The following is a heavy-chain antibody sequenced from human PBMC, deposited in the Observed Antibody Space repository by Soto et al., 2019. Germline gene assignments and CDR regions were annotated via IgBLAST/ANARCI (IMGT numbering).Heavy chain of an antibody. CDR3: ARDERSVAVAPFFVY. Sequence: EVQLVESGGGLVRPGGSLRPSCAASGFSFSIYNMSWVRQAPGKGLEWVSFISSSSNYIYYADSVKGRFTISRDNAKNSLFLQMNNLRAEDTAVYFCARDERSVAVAPFFVYWGLGTQVTVSS. CDR1: GFSFSIYN. V-gene: IGHV3-21*01. CDR2: ISSSSNYI. D-gene: IGHD6-19*01. J-gene: IGHJ4*02.